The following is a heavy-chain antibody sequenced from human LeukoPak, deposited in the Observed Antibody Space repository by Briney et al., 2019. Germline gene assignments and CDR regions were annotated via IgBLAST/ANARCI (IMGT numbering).Heavy chain of an antibody. CDR3: ARTSTWYAGACFDT. CDR1: RGSIRTADYY. J-gene: IGHJ5*02. V-gene: IGHV4-39*01. CDR2: IYFSGTP. Sequence: KTSETLSLTCTVSRGSIRTADYYWAWVRQPPGEGLEWLGSIYFSGTPYFNPSLKSRVAVSIDTSKNQFSLKVTSVNASDTAVYFCARTSTWYAGACFDTWGQGTLVTVSS. D-gene: IGHD6-13*01.